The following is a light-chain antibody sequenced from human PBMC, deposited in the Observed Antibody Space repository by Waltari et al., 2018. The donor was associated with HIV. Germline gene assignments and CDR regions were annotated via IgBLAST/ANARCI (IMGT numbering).Light chain of an antibody. CDR2: GAS. CDR3: QQYGTSPRT. V-gene: IGKV3-20*01. J-gene: IGKJ1*01. CDR1: QSVRNTY. Sequence: EIVLTQSPVTLYLSPGESATLSCRASQSVRNTYLAWYQQKPGQAPRLLIYGASSRATGIPDRFSGSGSGTDFTLTISGLEPEDFAVYYCQQYGTSPRTFGQGTKVEIK.